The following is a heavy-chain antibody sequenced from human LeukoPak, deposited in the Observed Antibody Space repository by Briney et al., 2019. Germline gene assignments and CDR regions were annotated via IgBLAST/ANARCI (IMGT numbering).Heavy chain of an antibody. CDR2: ISWNSGSI. J-gene: IGHJ4*02. V-gene: IGHV3-9*01. CDR1: GFAFDDYA. D-gene: IGHD6-19*01. Sequence: PGGSLRLSCAASGFAFDDYAMHWVRQASGKGLEWVSGISWNSGSIGYADSVKGRFTISRDNAKNSLYLQMNSLRAEDTALYYCAKDMSIAVAGVMDYWGQGTLVTVSS. CDR3: AKDMSIAVAGVMDY.